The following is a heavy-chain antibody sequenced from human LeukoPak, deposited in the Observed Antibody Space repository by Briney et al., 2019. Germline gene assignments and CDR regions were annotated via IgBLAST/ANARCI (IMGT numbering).Heavy chain of an antibody. Sequence: GGSLRLSCAASGFTFSSYGMHWVRQAPGKGLEWVAVISYDGSNKYYADSVKGRFTISRDNSKNTLYLQMNSLRAEDTAVYYCAKDDLWNLVEDAFDIWGQGTMVTVSS. CDR1: GFTFSSYG. D-gene: IGHD1-1*01. CDR3: AKDDLWNLVEDAFDI. CDR2: ISYDGSNK. V-gene: IGHV3-30*18. J-gene: IGHJ3*02.